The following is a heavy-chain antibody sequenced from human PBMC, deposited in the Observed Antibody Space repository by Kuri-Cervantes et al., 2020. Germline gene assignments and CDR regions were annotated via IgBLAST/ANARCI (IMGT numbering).Heavy chain of an antibody. J-gene: IGHJ6*03. Sequence: LSLTCAASGFTFSSYSMNWVRQAPGKGLEWVAVISYDGSNKYYADSVKGRFTISRDNSKNTLYLQMNSLRDEDAAIYFCSNAAYDNYYYYMDVWGKGTTVTVSS. CDR1: GFTFSSYS. CDR3: SNAAYDNYYYYMDV. V-gene: IGHV3-30*18. CDR2: ISYDGSNK. D-gene: IGHD5-12*01.